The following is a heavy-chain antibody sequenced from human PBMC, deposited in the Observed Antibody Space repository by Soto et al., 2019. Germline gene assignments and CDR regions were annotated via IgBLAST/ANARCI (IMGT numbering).Heavy chain of an antibody. V-gene: IGHV3-23*01. CDR2: ISGSGVST. Sequence: EVQLLESGGGLVQPGGSLRLSCAASGFTFSSYAMSWVRQAPGKGLEWVSVISGSGVSTYYADSVKGRFTISRDNSKNTLYQQMNSLRAEDTAVYYCAKRTSGWYFDYWGQGTLGTVSS. J-gene: IGHJ4*02. D-gene: IGHD6-19*01. CDR3: AKRTSGWYFDY. CDR1: GFTFSSYA.